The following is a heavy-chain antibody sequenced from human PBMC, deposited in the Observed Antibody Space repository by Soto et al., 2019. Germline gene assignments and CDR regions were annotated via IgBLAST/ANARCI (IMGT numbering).Heavy chain of an antibody. V-gene: IGHV3-23*01. Sequence: EIQLLESGGGLAQRGGSLRLSCAASGFSVSDYAMSWVRQAPGKGLEWVSSIRGSGDGTYYGDSVKGRFTLSRDTSQKTLYLKMNNLRGVDTAVYFCPKSRRSVLMVYGFGGMDVWGRGTTVTVSS. CDR1: GFSVSDYA. CDR2: IRGSGDGT. CDR3: PKSRRSVLMVYGFGGMDV. J-gene: IGHJ6*02. D-gene: IGHD2-8*01.